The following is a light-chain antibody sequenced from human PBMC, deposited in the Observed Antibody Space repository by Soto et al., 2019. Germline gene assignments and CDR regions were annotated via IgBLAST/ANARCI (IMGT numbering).Light chain of an antibody. Sequence: EIVLTQSPGTLSLSPGERATLSCRASQSVSSNYLAWYQQKPGQAPRLLIYGASSRAAGIPDRFSGSGSGTDFTLTISRLEPEDFAVYYCQRYGSSPYTFGQGTKVEIK. J-gene: IGKJ2*01. CDR1: QSVSSNY. V-gene: IGKV3-20*01. CDR3: QRYGSSPYT. CDR2: GAS.